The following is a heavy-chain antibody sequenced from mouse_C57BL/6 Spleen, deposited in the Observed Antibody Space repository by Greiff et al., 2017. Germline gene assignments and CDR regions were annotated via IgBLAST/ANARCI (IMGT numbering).Heavy chain of an antibody. CDR2: IWGDGGT. CDR3: AYYYYAIDY. CDR1: GFSFTSYG. Sequence: VMLVESGPGLVAPSQSLSITCTVSGFSFTSYGVSWVRQPPGKGLEWLGVIWGDGGTNYHSALISRLSISQDNSKSPVFLKLNSLQTDDTATFYCAYYYYAIDYWCRGTAVTVSS. J-gene: IGHJ4*01. V-gene: IGHV2-3*01.